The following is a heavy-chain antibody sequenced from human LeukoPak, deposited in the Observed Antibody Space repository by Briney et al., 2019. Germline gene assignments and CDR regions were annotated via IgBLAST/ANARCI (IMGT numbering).Heavy chain of an antibody. J-gene: IGHJ5*02. D-gene: IGHD3-9*01. Sequence: PGGSLRLSCAASGFTFTSYAMSWVRQAPGKGLEWVSGISDNGGSTYYADSVKGRFSISRDNSKNTLHLQMNNLRAEDTAVYYCAKERVWRYFSGSLNWFDPWGQGTLVTVSS. V-gene: IGHV3-23*01. CDR1: GFTFTSYA. CDR3: AKERVWRYFSGSLNWFDP. CDR2: ISDNGGST.